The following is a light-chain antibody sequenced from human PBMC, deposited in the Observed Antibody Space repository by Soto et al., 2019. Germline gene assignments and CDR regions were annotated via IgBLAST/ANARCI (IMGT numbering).Light chain of an antibody. V-gene: IGLV1-40*01. CDR2: ADN. CDR3: QSYDTSLSGVI. CDR1: SSNIGAGYD. Sequence: QSVLTQTPSVSGAPGQKITMSCTGSSSNIGAGYDVHWYQQLPGAAPRLLIYADNNRPSGVPDRFSASNSGTSASPAITGLQGEDEAVYYCQSYDTSLSGVIFGAGTKVTVL. J-gene: IGLJ2*01.